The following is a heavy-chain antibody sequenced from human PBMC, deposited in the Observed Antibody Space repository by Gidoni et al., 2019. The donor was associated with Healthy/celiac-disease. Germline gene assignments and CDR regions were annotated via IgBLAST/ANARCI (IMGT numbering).Heavy chain of an antibody. J-gene: IGHJ4*02. V-gene: IGHV4-39*01. CDR2: IYYRGSP. CDR3: ARLASSYGTRVFFFDY. Sequence: QLQLQESGPGLVQPSETLSLTCTVSGGSISSSSYYWGWIRQPPGKGLEWIGSIYYRGSPYYNPSLKSRVTISVDTSKNQFSLKLSSVTAADTAVYYCARLASSYGTRVFFFDYWGQGTLVTVSS. D-gene: IGHD5-18*01. CDR1: GGSISSSSYY.